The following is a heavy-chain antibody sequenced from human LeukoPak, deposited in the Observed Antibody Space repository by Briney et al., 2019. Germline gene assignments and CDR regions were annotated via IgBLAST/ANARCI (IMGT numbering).Heavy chain of an antibody. Sequence: PGGSLRLSCAASGFTFSSYAMSWVRQAPGKGPEWVSAISGSGGSTYYADSVKGRFTISRDNSKNTLYLQMNSLRAEDTAVYYCASPEGQPAVGATFAFDIWGQGTMVTVSS. V-gene: IGHV3-23*01. D-gene: IGHD1-26*01. CDR2: ISGSGGST. CDR3: ASPEGQPAVGATFAFDI. J-gene: IGHJ3*02. CDR1: GFTFSSYA.